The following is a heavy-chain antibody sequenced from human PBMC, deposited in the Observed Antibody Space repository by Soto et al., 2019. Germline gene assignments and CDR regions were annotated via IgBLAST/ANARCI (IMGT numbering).Heavy chain of an antibody. CDR3: ARTSMQSRGYSYGHGGMDV. J-gene: IGHJ6*02. D-gene: IGHD5-18*01. CDR1: GYRFTSYW. V-gene: IGHV5-10-1*01. Sequence: PGESLKSSYKGCGYRFTSYWIDWVRQMTGKGLEWMGRIDPSDSYTNYSPSFQGHVTISADKSISTAYLQWSSLKASDTAMYYCARTSMQSRGYSYGHGGMDVWGQGTTVTVSS. CDR2: IDPSDSYT.